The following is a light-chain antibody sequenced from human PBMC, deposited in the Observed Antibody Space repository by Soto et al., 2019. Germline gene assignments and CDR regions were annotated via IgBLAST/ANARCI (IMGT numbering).Light chain of an antibody. CDR1: SSNIGAGYD. CDR2: DKN. V-gene: IGLV1-40*01. J-gene: IGLJ3*02. Sequence: QSVLTQPPSMSGAPGQRVTISCTGSSSNIGAGYDVHWYQQLPGTAPKLLIYDKNNRPSGVPDRFSGSKSGTSASLAITGLQAEDEADYYCQSYDNRLSGRVFGGGTKLTVL. CDR3: QSYDNRLSGRV.